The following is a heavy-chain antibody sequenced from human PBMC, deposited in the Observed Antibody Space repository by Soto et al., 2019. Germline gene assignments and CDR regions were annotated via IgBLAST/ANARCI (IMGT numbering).Heavy chain of an antibody. CDR3: AGEDYDYYYLDV. CDR2: IIPVIGIG. CDR1: GGSFSTYT. V-gene: IGHV1-69*04. Sequence: QVQLVHSGAEVQKPGSSVKVSCKASGGSFSTYTINWVRQAPGQGLEWMGRIIPVIGIGNYAQKFKGRVTITADKSTSTAYMELSSLRSEDTAVYYCAGEDYDYYYLDVWGKGTTVTVSS. J-gene: IGHJ6*03.